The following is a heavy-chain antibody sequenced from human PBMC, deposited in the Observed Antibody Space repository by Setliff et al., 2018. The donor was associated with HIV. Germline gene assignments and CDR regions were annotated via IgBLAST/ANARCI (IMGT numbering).Heavy chain of an antibody. J-gene: IGHJ3*02. Sequence: ASVKVSCKASGYTFTSYYMHWVRQAPGQGLEWMGWINPNGGYTGYAQRFQGRVTMTGNTSISTAYMELSSLRSEDTAVYYCARGGGGYYYVGAVDIWGQGTVVTVSS. V-gene: IGHV1-8*02. CDR1: GYTFTSYY. CDR3: ARGGGGYYYVGAVDI. CDR2: INPNGGYT. D-gene: IGHD3-22*01.